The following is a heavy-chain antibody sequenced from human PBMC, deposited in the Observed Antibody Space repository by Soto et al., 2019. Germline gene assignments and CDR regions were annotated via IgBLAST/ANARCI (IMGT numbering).Heavy chain of an antibody. CDR3: AKGRPVLLWFGGNWFDP. D-gene: IGHD3-10*01. CDR2: INHSGST. V-gene: IGHV4-34*01. J-gene: IGHJ5*02. Sequence: PSETLSLTYAVYGGSFSGYYWSWIRQPPGKGLEWIGEINHSGSTNYNPSLKSRVAISVDTSKNQFSLKLSSVTAADTAVYYCAKGRPVLLWFGGNWFDPWGQGTLVTVSS. CDR1: GGSFSGYY.